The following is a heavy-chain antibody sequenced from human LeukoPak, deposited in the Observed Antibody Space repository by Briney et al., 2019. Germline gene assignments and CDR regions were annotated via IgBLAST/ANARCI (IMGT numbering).Heavy chain of an antibody. J-gene: IGHJ3*02. D-gene: IGHD3-3*01. V-gene: IGHV3-48*03. CDR1: RFTFSNYE. Sequence: PGGSLRLSCAASRFTFSNYEMNWVRQAPGRGLEWVSYISSSGSPIYYADSVRGRFTISRDNANKSLYLQMNSLRAEDTAVYYCATNYDFWSGYYKVGAFDIWGQGTVVTVSS. CDR2: ISSSGSPI. CDR3: ATNYDFWSGYYKVGAFDI.